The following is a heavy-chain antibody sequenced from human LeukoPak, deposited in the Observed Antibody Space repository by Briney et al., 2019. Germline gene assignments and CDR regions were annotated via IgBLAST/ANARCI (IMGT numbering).Heavy chain of an antibody. V-gene: IGHV4-34*01. Sequence: SETLSLTCAVYGGSFSGYSWSWIRQSPGKGLEWIGEINHTGGTNYNPSLKSRVTISLDTSKIQFSLKLSSVTVADTAVYYCARGAPSTGVAPWGQGTLVTVSS. D-gene: IGHD7-27*01. CDR2: INHTGGT. J-gene: IGHJ5*02. CDR3: ARGAPSTGVAP. CDR1: GGSFSGYS.